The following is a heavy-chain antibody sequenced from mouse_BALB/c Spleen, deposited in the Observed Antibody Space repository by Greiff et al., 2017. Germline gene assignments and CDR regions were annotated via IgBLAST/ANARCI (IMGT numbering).Heavy chain of an antibody. D-gene: IGHD1-1*01. CDR1: GFNIKDYY. V-gene: IGHV14-1*02. CDR3: AIYYGSSSYYAMDY. J-gene: IGHJ4*01. Sequence: VQLQQSGAELVRPGALVKLSCKASGFNIKDYYMHWVKQRPEQGLEWIGWIDPENGNTIYDPKFQGKASITADTSSNTAYLQLSSLTSEDTAVYYCAIYYGSSSYYAMDYWGQGTSVTVSS. CDR2: IDPENGNT.